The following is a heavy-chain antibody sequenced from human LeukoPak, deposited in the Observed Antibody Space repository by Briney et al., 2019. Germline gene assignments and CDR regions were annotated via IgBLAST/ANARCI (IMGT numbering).Heavy chain of an antibody. CDR2: INHSGST. D-gene: IGHD3-10*01. V-gene: IGHV4-34*01. J-gene: IGHJ4*02. Sequence: SETLSLTCAVYGGSFSGYHWSWIRQPPGKGLEWIGEINHSGSTNYNPSLKSRVTISVDTSKNRFSLKLRSVTAADTAVYYCARGARGVIGRFDYWGQGTLVTVSS. CDR1: GGSFSGYH. CDR3: ARGARGVIGRFDY.